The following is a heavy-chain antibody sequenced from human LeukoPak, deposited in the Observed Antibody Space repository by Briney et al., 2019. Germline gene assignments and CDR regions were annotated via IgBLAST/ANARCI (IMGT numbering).Heavy chain of an antibody. D-gene: IGHD1-26*01. CDR3: ARGRQGAKTRYFDL. V-gene: IGHV3-64*01. CDR2: ISSDGGST. Sequence: GGSLRLSCAASGIIFSNYAMHWVRQGPGKALECISTISSDGGSTYYANSVKGRFTISRDNSKNTLYLQMGSLRAEDMAVYYCARGRQGAKTRYFDLWGRGTRVTVSS. CDR1: GIIFSNYA. J-gene: IGHJ2*01.